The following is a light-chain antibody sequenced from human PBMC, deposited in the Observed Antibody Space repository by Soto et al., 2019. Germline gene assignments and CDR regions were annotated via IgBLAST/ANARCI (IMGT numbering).Light chain of an antibody. V-gene: IGLV1-44*01. J-gene: IGLJ1*01. CDR3: AAWDDSLNGYV. Sequence: QAVLTQPPSVSGTPGQGVTISCSGSSSNIGSNPVTWCQHLPGTAPKLLIYTNTERPSGVRDRFSGSKSGTSASLAISGLQSEDEADYYCAAWDDSLNGYVFGTGTKLTVL. CDR2: TNT. CDR1: SSNIGSNP.